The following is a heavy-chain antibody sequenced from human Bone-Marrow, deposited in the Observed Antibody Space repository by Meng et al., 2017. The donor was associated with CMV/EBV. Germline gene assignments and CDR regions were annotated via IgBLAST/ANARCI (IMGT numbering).Heavy chain of an antibody. Sequence: GGSLRLSCAASGFTFSSYWMHWVRQAPGKGLVWVSRINSDGSSTSYADSVRGRLTISRDNAKNTLYRQMNSLRAEDTAVYYCARDPSYGYYDFWSGYSGMDVWGQGTTVTVSS. D-gene: IGHD3-3*01. V-gene: IGHV3-74*01. CDR3: ARDPSYGYYDFWSGYSGMDV. J-gene: IGHJ6*02. CDR1: GFTFSSYW. CDR2: INSDGSST.